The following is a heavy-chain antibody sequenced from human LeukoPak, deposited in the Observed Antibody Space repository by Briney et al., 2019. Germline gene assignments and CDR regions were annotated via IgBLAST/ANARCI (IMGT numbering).Heavy chain of an antibody. CDR2: FNPHSGGT. V-gene: IGHV1-2*02. Sequence: ASVKLSCKASGSTFISSFITCVRRSPGHRLGKRRWFNPHSGGTNSEQNFQGRVTMSRDTSISTVYMELRRLTSDDTALYYCAREGVIGNGYNFFDYWGQGTLVTVSS. CDR1: GSTFISSF. CDR3: AREGVIGNGYNFFDY. J-gene: IGHJ4*02. D-gene: IGHD5-24*01.